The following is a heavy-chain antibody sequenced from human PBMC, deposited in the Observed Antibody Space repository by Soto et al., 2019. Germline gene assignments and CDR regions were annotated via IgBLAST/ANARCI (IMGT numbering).Heavy chain of an antibody. D-gene: IGHD3-22*01. J-gene: IGHJ4*02. CDR3: ARDIRRYYDSSGYSDY. V-gene: IGHV3-30-3*01. CDR1: GFTFSSYA. CDR2: ISYDGSNK. Sequence: QVQLVESGGGVVQPGRSLRLSCAASGFTFSSYAMHWVRQAPGKGLEWVAVISYDGSNKYYADSVKGRFTISRDNSKNXLYLQMNSLRAEDTAVYYCARDIRRYYDSSGYSDYWGQGTLVTVSS.